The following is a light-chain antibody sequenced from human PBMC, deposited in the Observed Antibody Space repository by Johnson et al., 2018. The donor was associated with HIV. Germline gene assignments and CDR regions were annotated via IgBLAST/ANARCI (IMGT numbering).Light chain of an antibody. Sequence: QSVLTQPPSVSAAPGQKVTISCSGSSSNIGNNYVSWYQQLPGTAPKLLIYDNNKRPSGIPDRFSGSKSGTSATLGITGLQTGDEADYYCGTWASSLSACYVFGTGTKVSV. CDR3: GTWASSLSACYV. CDR1: SSNIGNNY. CDR2: DNN. V-gene: IGLV1-51*01. J-gene: IGLJ1*01.